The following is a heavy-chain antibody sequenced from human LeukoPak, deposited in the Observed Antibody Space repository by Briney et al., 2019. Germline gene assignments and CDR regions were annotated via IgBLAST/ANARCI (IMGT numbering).Heavy chain of an antibody. J-gene: IGHJ3*02. D-gene: IGHD3-22*01. V-gene: IGHV3-23*01. Sequence: PGGSLRLSCAASGFTFSNYAMSWVRQAPGKGLEWVSAISGSASSTYHADSVKGRFTISRDNAKNSLYLQMNSLRAEDTAVYYCARASSYYDSSGYYDVYAFDIWGQGTMVTVSS. CDR3: ARASSYYDSSGYYDVYAFDI. CDR1: GFTFSNYA. CDR2: ISGSASST.